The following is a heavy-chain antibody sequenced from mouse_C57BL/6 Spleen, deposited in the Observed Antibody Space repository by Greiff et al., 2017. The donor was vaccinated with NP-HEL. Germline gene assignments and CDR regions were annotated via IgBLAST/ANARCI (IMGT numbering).Heavy chain of an antibody. Sequence: VKLVESGPELVKPGASVKISCKASGYAFSSSWLNWVKQRPGKGLEWIGRIYPGDGDTNYNGKFKGKATLTADKSSSTAYMQLSSLTSEDSAVYFCARPYYYGSSFYAMDYWGQGTSVTVSS. CDR3: ARPYYYGSSFYAMDY. J-gene: IGHJ4*01. V-gene: IGHV1-82*01. D-gene: IGHD1-1*01. CDR1: GYAFSSSW. CDR2: IYPGDGDT.